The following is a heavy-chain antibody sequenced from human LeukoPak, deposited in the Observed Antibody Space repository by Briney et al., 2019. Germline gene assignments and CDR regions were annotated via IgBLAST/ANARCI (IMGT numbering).Heavy chain of an antibody. V-gene: IGHV3-30*18. CDR2: LSYDGSNK. J-gene: IGHJ4*02. Sequence: QTGGSLRLSCAASGFTFNNFGMHWVRQAPGKGLEWVAVLSYDGSNKYYADSVKGRFTISRDNSKNTLHLQMNSLRVEDTAVYYCAKDRPLAIFDYWGQGTLVTVSS. D-gene: IGHD3-3*02. CDR1: GFTFNNFG. CDR3: AKDRPLAIFDY.